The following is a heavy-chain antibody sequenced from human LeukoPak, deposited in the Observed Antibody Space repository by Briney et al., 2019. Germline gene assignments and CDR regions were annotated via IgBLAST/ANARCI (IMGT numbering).Heavy chain of an antibody. V-gene: IGHV3-53*01. CDR2: IYSDGST. D-gene: IGHD2-2*01. CDR1: GFTVSSNY. J-gene: IGHJ3*02. CDR3: AKAFHNCSSTSCRSPAFDI. Sequence: GGSLRLSCAASGFTVSSNYMSWVRRAPGKGLEWVSVIYSDGSTYYADSVKGRFTISRDNSKNTLYLQMNSLRAEDTAVYYCAKAFHNCSSTSCRSPAFDIWGQGTMVTVSS.